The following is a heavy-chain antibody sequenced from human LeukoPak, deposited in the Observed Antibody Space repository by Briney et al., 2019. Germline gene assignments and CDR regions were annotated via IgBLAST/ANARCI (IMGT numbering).Heavy chain of an antibody. CDR2: IYYNRNT. V-gene: IGHV4-59*08. CDR3: ARHMTTPVTHTFDY. Sequence: SETLSLTCIVSGGSISNYYWSWIRQPPGKTLEWIGYIYYNRNTNYNPSLKSRVTISVDRSKNQFSLKLTSVTAPDTAIYYCARHMTTPVTHTFDYWGQGILVTV. CDR1: GGSISNYY. J-gene: IGHJ4*02. D-gene: IGHD4-17*01.